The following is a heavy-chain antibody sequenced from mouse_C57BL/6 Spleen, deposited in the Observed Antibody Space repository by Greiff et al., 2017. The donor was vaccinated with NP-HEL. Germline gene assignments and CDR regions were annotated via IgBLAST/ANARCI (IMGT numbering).Heavy chain of an antibody. Sequence: VQLQQSGAELVMPGASVKLSCKASGYTFTSYWMHWVKQRPGQGLEWIGEIDPSDSYTNYNQKFKGKSTLTVDKSSSTAYMQLSSLTSEDSAVDYGARGARVGLDEWGKGTTLTVSS. V-gene: IGHV1-69*01. D-gene: IGHD4-1*01. CDR1: GYTFTSYW. J-gene: IGHJ2*01. CDR3: ARGARVGLDE. CDR2: IDPSDSYT.